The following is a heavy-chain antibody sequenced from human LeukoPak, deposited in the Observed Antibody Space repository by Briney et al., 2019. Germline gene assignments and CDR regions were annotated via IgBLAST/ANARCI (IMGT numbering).Heavy chain of an antibody. Sequence: SETLSLTCTVSGGSISSSSYYWGWIRQPPGKGLEWIGSIYYSGSTYYNPSLKSRVPISVDTSKNQFTLKLGSVTAADTAVYYCARDQLSVVDYWGQGTLVTVSS. D-gene: IGHD2-15*01. V-gene: IGHV4-39*06. J-gene: IGHJ4*02. CDR2: IYYSGST. CDR1: GGSISSSSYY. CDR3: ARDQLSVVDY.